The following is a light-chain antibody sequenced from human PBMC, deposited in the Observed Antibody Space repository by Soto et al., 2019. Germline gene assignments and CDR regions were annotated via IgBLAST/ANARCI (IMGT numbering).Light chain of an antibody. CDR1: QSVNTN. CDR2: GAS. Sequence: EIVMTQSPATLSVSPGERATFSCRASQSVNTNLAWYQLKPGQAPRLLIYGASNRATGIPARFSGSGSGTDFTLTISNLEPEDFAVYYCQQRSNWPANFGQGTRLEIK. V-gene: IGKV3-11*01. CDR3: QQRSNWPAN. J-gene: IGKJ5*01.